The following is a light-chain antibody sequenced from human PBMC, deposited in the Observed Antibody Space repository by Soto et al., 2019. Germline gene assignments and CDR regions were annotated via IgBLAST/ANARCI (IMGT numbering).Light chain of an antibody. CDR1: SSNIGDNY. Sequence: QSVLTQPPSVSAASGQKVTISCSGSSSNIGDNYISWYQQLPGTAPKVPIYDNSKRPSGIPDRFSASKSGTSATLVITGLQAGDEADYYCETWDSSLSVVLFGGGTKVTVL. J-gene: IGLJ2*01. CDR2: DNS. V-gene: IGLV1-51*01. CDR3: ETWDSSLSVVL.